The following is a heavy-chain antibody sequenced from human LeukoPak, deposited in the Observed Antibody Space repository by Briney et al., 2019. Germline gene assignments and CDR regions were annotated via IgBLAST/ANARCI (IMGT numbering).Heavy chain of an antibody. CDR3: ARLGFGEFFDWFDP. V-gene: IGHV1-2*02. J-gene: IGHJ5*02. Sequence: GASVKVSCKASGGTFSSYAISWVRQAPGQGLEWMGGIIPDTGGTNYAQKFQGRVTMTRDTSISTAYMDLSRLRSDDTAVYYCARLGFGEFFDWFDPWGQGTLVTVSS. CDR1: GGTFSSYA. D-gene: IGHD3-10*01. CDR2: IIPDTGGT.